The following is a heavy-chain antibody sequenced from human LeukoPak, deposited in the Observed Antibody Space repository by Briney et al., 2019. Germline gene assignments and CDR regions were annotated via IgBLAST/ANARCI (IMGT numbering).Heavy chain of an antibody. J-gene: IGHJ4*02. CDR1: GFTFDDYA. CDR3: AKDHRSITIFGAGGY. V-gene: IGHV3-9*01. Sequence: GRSLRLSCAASGFTFDDYAMHWVRQAPGKGLEWVSGISWNSGRRGYADSVKGRFTISRDNSKNTLYLQMNNLRAEDTAVYYCAKDHRSITIFGAGGYWGQGTLVTVSS. D-gene: IGHD3-3*01. CDR2: ISWNSGRR.